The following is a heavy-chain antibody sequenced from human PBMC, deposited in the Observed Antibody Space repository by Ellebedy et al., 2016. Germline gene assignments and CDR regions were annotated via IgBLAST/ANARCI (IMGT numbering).Heavy chain of an antibody. D-gene: IGHD5-18*01. CDR2: IYSGGST. J-gene: IGHJ4*02. Sequence: GESLKTSCAASGFTVSSNYMSWVRQAPGKGLEWVSVIYSGGSTYYADSVKGRFTISRDNSKNTLYLQMNSLRAEDTAVYYGARGWIQLWFAFDYWGQGTLVTVSS. V-gene: IGHV3-53*01. CDR1: GFTVSSNY. CDR3: ARGWIQLWFAFDY.